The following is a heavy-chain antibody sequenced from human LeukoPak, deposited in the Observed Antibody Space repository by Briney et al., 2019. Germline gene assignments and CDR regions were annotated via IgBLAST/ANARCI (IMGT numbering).Heavy chain of an antibody. Sequence: HPGRSLRLSCSTSGFTFGDYAMSWVRQAPGKGLDWVGLMQAKAYGGATKYAASVNGRFSISRDDSQSIANLQMTDLKTEDTAVYYSTRAPHPRCSSSGSYLDYWGQGTLVTVSS. CDR2: MQAKAYGGAT. CDR1: GFTFGDYA. CDR3: TRAPHPRCSSSGSYLDY. J-gene: IGHJ4*02. D-gene: IGHD2-2*01. V-gene: IGHV3-49*04.